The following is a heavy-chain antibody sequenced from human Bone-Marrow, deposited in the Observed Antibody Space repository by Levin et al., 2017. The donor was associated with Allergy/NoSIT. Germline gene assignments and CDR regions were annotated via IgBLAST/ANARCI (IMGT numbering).Heavy chain of an antibody. D-gene: IGHD5-18*01. CDR2: VGATAGWT. Sequence: GGSLRLSCAASGFVFSTSAVSWVRQAPGKGLEWVSSVGATAGWTSYADSVKGRFEISRDNSKNILYLHMNNLRVEDTARYYCAKGGEDWIPFIGADGNPVVRLFPFDSWGQGTLVTVSS. CDR3: AKGGEDWIPFIGADGNPVVRLFPFDS. J-gene: IGHJ4*02. CDR1: GFVFSTSA. V-gene: IGHV3-23*01.